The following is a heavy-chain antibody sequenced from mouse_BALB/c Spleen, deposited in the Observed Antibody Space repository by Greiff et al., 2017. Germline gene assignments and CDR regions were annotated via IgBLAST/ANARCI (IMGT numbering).Heavy chain of an antibody. CDR1: GFNIKDTY. D-gene: IGHD2-4*01. CDR2: IDPANGNT. Sequence: DVKLQESGAELVKPGASVKLSCTASGFNIKDTYMHWVKQRPEQGLEWIGRIDPANGNTKYDPKFQGKATITADTSSNTAYLQLSSLTSEDTAVYYCANYDYYFDYWGQGTTLTVSS. CDR3: ANYDYYFDY. J-gene: IGHJ2*01. V-gene: IGHV14-3*02.